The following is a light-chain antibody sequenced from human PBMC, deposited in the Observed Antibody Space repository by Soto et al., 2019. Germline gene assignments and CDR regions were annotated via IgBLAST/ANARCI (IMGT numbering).Light chain of an antibody. J-gene: IGKJ1*01. V-gene: IGKV1-39*01. CDR3: QQSSITPRT. CDR2: DAS. Sequence: DIQVTQSPSSLSASVGDRVTITCRTSQSTGNYLNWYQHKFGKAPKLLIYDASRLQSGVPSRFSGSGSGTDCTLTISSLQPEDFATYYCQQSSITPRTFGQGTKVDIK. CDR1: QSTGNY.